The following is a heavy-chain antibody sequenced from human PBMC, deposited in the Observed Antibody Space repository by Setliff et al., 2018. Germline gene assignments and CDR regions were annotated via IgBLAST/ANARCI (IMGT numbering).Heavy chain of an antibody. CDR2: IWNDGSTK. V-gene: IGHV3-33*01. CDR1: GFTFSNYG. Sequence: GGSLRLSCVASGFTFSNYGMHWVRQAPGKGLEWVALIWNDGSTKFYGDSVKGRFTISRDNSKNTLYLQMDTLRAEDTAVYYCARNWATAQHYYYGMDVWGQGTTVTVSS. D-gene: IGHD2-21*02. J-gene: IGHJ6*02. CDR3: ARNWATAQHYYYGMDV.